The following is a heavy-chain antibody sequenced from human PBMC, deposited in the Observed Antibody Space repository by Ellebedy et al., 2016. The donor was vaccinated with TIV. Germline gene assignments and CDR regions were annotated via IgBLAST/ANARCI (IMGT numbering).Heavy chain of an antibody. D-gene: IGHD1-1*01. J-gene: IGHJ4*02. CDR1: GYSFTTYW. Sequence: GESLKISCKGSGYSFTTYWIGRVRQMPGIGLQWMGIIYLGDSETITRYSPSFQGHVTISVDNSINTAYLQWSSLKASDTAMYYCARQGERPFNFWGQGTLVTVSS. V-gene: IGHV5-51*01. CDR2: IYLGDSETIT. CDR3: ARQGERPFNF.